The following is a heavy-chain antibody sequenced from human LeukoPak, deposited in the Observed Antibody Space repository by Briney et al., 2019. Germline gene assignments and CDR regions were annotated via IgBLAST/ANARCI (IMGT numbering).Heavy chain of an antibody. D-gene: IGHD6-13*01. CDR3: VRERIVAAGEFDP. V-gene: IGHV1-2*04. Sequence: ASVKVSCKASGYTFTGYYMHWVRQAPGQGLEWMGWINPNSGGTDYAQKYQGWVTMTRDTSISTAYMELSRLRSDDTAFYYCVRERIVAAGEFDPWGQGTLVTVSS. CDR2: INPNSGGT. CDR1: GYTFTGYY. J-gene: IGHJ5*02.